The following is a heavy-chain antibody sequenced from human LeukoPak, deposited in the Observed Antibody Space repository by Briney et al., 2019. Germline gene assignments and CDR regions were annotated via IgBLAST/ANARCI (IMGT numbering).Heavy chain of an antibody. CDR1: GGTFSSYA. Sequence: SVKVSCKASGGTFSSYAISWVRQAPGQGLEWMGGIIPIFGTANYAQKFQGRVTITADKSTSTAYMELSSLRSEDTAVYYCARGGDGDYDRGWLDYWGQGTLVTVSS. CDR2: IIPIFGTA. CDR3: ARGGDGDYDRGWLDY. V-gene: IGHV1-69*06. D-gene: IGHD4-17*01. J-gene: IGHJ4*02.